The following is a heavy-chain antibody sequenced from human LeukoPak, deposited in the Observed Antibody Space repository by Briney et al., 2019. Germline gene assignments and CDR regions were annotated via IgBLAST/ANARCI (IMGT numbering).Heavy chain of an antibody. CDR1: GGSISSYY. CDR2: IYYSVST. V-gene: IGHV4-59*01. J-gene: IGHJ4*02. D-gene: IGHD6-19*01. CDR3: AGAVAGLIDY. Sequence: SETLSLTCTVSGGSISSYYWSWIRQPPGKGLEWIGYIYYSVSTNYNPSLKSRVTISVDTSKNQFSLKLSSVTAADTAVYYCAGAVAGLIDYWGQGTLVTVSS.